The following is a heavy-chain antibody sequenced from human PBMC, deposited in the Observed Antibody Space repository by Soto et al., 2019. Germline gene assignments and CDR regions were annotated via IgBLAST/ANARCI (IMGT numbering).Heavy chain of an antibody. Sequence: PSETLSLTCAVSGGSISSYYWNWVRQPPGKGLEWIGYIYYSGSTNYNPSLKSRVTISVDTSKNQFSLKLNSVTAADTAVYYCARGVGSGSYYNQYNWFDPWGQGTLVTVSS. CDR2: IYYSGST. CDR3: ARGVGSGSYYNQYNWFDP. CDR1: GGSISSYY. V-gene: IGHV4-59*01. D-gene: IGHD3-10*01. J-gene: IGHJ5*02.